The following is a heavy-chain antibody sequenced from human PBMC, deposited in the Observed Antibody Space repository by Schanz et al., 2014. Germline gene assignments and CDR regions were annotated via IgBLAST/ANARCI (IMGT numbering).Heavy chain of an antibody. Sequence: QVQLQESGPGLVKPSQTLSLTCAVSGVSISSGGYSWTWIRQPPGKGPEWIGCIYNSGRTSYNPSLWGRVTVSVDTSENQFSLRLTSVTAADTAVYYCARDNRFDPWGQGTLVTVSS. CDR3: ARDNRFDP. J-gene: IGHJ5*02. CDR1: GVSISSGGYS. V-gene: IGHV4-30-4*07. CDR2: IYNSGRT.